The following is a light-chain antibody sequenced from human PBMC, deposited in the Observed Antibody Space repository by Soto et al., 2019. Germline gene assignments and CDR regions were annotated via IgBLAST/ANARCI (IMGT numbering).Light chain of an antibody. J-gene: IGLJ3*02. CDR1: SSDVGSNNF. CDR3: CSYAGTTTWV. Sequence: QSALTQPASVSGSPGQSITISCTGTSSDVGSNNFVSWYQQRPGKAPKLMIFEVTKRPSGVSSRFSAYKSGNTASLTISGVQAEDEAYYYCCSYAGTTTWVFGGGTELTVL. CDR2: EVT. V-gene: IGLV2-23*02.